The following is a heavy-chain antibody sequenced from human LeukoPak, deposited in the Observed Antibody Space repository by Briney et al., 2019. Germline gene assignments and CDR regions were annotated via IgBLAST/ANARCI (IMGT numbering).Heavy chain of an antibody. CDR1: GFTFSSYE. Sequence: GGSLRLSCAASGFTFSSYEMNWVRQAPGKGLEWVSYIGGSGSTIYYADSVRGRFTISRDNAKNSLYLQMNRLRGEDTAVYYCARDYLVGGTDAFDIWGQGTMVTVSS. CDR3: ARDYLVGGTDAFDI. J-gene: IGHJ3*02. V-gene: IGHV3-48*03. CDR2: IGGSGSTI. D-gene: IGHD1-1*01.